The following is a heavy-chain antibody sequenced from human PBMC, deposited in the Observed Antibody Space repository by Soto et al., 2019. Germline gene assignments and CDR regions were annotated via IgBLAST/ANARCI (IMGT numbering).Heavy chain of an antibody. V-gene: IGHV1-69*13. D-gene: IGHD1-26*01. J-gene: IGHJ6*02. Sequence: SVKVSCKASGGTFSSYAISWVRQAPGQGLEWMGGITPIFGTANYAQKFQGRVTITADESTSTAYMELSSLRSEDTAVYYCARDLVGGSYYYYYGMDVWGQGTTVTVSS. CDR1: GGTFSSYA. CDR3: ARDLVGGSYYYYYGMDV. CDR2: ITPIFGTA.